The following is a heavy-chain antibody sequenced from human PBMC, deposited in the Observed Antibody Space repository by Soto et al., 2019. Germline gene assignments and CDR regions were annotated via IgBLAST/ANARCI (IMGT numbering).Heavy chain of an antibody. CDR3: ARDAIPYNGRDDAFDL. Sequence: EVQLLESGGDLVHPGGTLILSCVGSGYPFGDYAMRWVRQAPGKGLEWVSAIGPFEAHAPAFAASVNGRFTISRDNFRNILFLQMTNLRAGATGVYYCARDAIPYNGRDDAFDLWGQGTVVTVSS. J-gene: IGHJ3*01. CDR2: IGPFEAHAP. V-gene: IGHV3-23*01. D-gene: IGHD2-8*01. CDR1: GYPFGDYA.